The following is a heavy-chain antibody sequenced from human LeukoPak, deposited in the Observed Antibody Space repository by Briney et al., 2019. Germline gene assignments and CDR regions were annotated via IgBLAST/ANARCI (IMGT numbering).Heavy chain of an antibody. Sequence: GRSLRLSCAASGFAFNTYAMHWVRQAPGQGLEWVALIWHDGGHKFYSNSVRGQFTISRDNSKNTVSLQMNNLRPEDTAVYYCAREIFGSGSYLDFWGQGTLVTVSS. CDR2: IWHDGGHK. CDR3: AREIFGSGSYLDF. CDR1: GFAFNTYA. V-gene: IGHV3-33*01. J-gene: IGHJ4*02. D-gene: IGHD3-10*01.